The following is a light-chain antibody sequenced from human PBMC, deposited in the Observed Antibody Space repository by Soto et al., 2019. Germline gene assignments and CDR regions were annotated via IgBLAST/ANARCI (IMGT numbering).Light chain of an antibody. CDR1: QSIGDT. Sequence: EIVMTQSPATLSVSPGGRATLSCGASQSIGDTLAWYQQKPGQAPRLLIYGASSRVTGFPARFSGSGSGTDFTLTISSLQSEDFAVYYCQQYNNWPLTFGGGTKVDIK. CDR2: GAS. V-gene: IGKV3-15*01. J-gene: IGKJ4*01. CDR3: QQYNNWPLT.